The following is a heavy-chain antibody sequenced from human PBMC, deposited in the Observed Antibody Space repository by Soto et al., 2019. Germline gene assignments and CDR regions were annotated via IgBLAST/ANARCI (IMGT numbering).Heavy chain of an antibody. V-gene: IGHV3-23*01. CDR2: ISGSGGST. J-gene: IGHJ4*02. D-gene: IGHD2-15*01. CDR1: GFTFSSYA. Sequence: GGSLRLSCAASGFTFSSYAMSWVRQAPGKGLEWVSAISGSGGSTYYADSVKGRFTISRDNSKNTLYLQMNSLRAEDTAVYYCAKDIVVVVAATRLYYFDYWGQGTLVTVPQ. CDR3: AKDIVVVVAATRLYYFDY.